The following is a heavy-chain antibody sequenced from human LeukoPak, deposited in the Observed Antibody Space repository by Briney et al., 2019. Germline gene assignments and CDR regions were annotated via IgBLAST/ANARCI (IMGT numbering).Heavy chain of an antibody. J-gene: IGHJ4*02. CDR2: IRSKAYGGTT. D-gene: IGHD3-22*01. CDR1: GFTFDDYA. Sequence: GGSLRLSCTASGFTFDDYAMSWVRQAPGKGLEWVGFIRSKAYGGTTEYAASVKGRFTISRDDSKSIAYLQMNSLKTEDTAVYYCTIYYDSSGYYFSVYWGQGTLVTVSS. V-gene: IGHV3-49*04. CDR3: TIYYDSSGYYFSVY.